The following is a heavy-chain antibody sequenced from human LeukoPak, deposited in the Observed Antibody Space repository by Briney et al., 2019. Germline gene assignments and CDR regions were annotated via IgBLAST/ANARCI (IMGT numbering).Heavy chain of an antibody. D-gene: IGHD6-6*01. V-gene: IGHV6-1*01. Sequence: SQTLSLTCAISGDSIFTNNVAGNWIRQSPSRGLEWLGRTYYRSKWSFDYAVSVKSRITINADTSKNQFSLQLSSVTPEDTAVYYCARGKYTSFDNWGQGTLVTVSS. J-gene: IGHJ4*02. CDR2: TYYRSKWSF. CDR3: ARGKYTSFDN. CDR1: GDSIFTNNVA.